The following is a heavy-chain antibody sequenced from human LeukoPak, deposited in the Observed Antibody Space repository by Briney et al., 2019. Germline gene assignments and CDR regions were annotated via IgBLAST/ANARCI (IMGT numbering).Heavy chain of an antibody. CDR3: ANNGGVAVAGSFDN. CDR2: VSASGAGT. CDR1: GXTFDSYA. D-gene: IGHD6-19*01. V-gene: IGHV3-23*01. J-gene: IGHJ4*02. Sequence: GGSLRLSCAASGXTFDSYAMTWVRQAPGKGLEWVSTVSASGAGTYFADSVKGRFTISRDNSKNTLYLQMNYLRAEDTAVYYCANNGGVAVAGSFDNWGQGTLVTVSS.